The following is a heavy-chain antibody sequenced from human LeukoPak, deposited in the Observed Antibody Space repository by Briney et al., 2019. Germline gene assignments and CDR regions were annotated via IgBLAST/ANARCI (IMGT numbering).Heavy chain of an antibody. D-gene: IGHD6-19*01. J-gene: IGHJ3*02. CDR2: IYDGGNA. Sequence: GGSLRLSCAASGFTVSSNYMSWVRQAPGKGLEWDSVIYDGGNAYYADSVKGRVTISRDNSKNTVYLQMNSLRAEDTAVYYCARYLTGWSSAFDIWGQGTMVTVSS. CDR3: ARYLTGWSSAFDI. CDR1: GFTVSSNY. V-gene: IGHV3-66*01.